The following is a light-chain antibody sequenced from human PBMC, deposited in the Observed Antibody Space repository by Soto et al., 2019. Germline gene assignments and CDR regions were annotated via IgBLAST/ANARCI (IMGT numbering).Light chain of an antibody. Sequence: DIQITQSPSTLSASVGDRVTITCRASQSISSWLAWYRQKPGKAPKLLIYDASSLESGVPSRFSGSGSGTEFTLTISSLQPDDFATYYCQQYNSYSPVTFGQGTKVDIK. CDR1: QSISSW. CDR3: QQYNSYSPVT. CDR2: DAS. J-gene: IGKJ1*01. V-gene: IGKV1-5*01.